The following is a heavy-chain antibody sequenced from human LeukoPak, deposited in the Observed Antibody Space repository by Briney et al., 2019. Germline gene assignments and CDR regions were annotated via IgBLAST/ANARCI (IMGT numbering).Heavy chain of an antibody. Sequence: GASVKVSCKASGYTFTGYDMHWVRQAPGQGLEWMGWINPNSGGTNYAQKFQGRVTMTRDTSISTAYMELSRLRSDDTAVYYCARTPGSIAAAGEADYWGQGTLVTVSS. J-gene: IGHJ4*02. V-gene: IGHV1-2*02. CDR1: GYTFTGYD. CDR2: INPNSGGT. D-gene: IGHD6-13*01. CDR3: ARTPGSIAAAGEADY.